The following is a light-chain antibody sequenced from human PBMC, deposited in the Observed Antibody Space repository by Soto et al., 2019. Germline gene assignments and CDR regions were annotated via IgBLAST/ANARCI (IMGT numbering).Light chain of an antibody. CDR1: QCISTF. CDR3: QHLDSYPL. Sequence: DIQFTQSPSFLSASAGARVTITFRASQCISTFLAWYQQKPGEAPKLLIYSASTLQSGVPSRFRGSGYGTDFTLTISSLQPEDFATYYCQHLDSYPLFGPGTKVDIK. V-gene: IGKV1-9*01. J-gene: IGKJ3*01. CDR2: SAS.